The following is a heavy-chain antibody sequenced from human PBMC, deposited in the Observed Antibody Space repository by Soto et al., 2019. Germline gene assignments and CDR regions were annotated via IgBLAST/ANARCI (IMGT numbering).Heavy chain of an antibody. V-gene: IGHV3-30*18. Sequence: QVQLVESGGGEVQPGRSLTISCAASGFTFSTYGMHSVRQTPGKGLEWGAVISYDGTNKLYSDSVRVRFTISRDNFKNSLTLQMNSLRAADTAVYCCTKYLQLYGDYVYNCYGMHVWGLGIRVIVSS. CDR1: GFTFSTYG. J-gene: IGHJ6*02. D-gene: IGHD4-17*01. CDR3: TKYLQLYGDYVYNCYGMHV. CDR2: ISYDGTNK.